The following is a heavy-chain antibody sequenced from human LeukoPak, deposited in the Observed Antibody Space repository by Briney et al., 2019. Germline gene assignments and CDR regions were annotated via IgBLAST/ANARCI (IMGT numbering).Heavy chain of an antibody. J-gene: IGHJ4*02. V-gene: IGHV1-2*02. D-gene: IGHD1-26*01. CDR2: INPNSGGT. Sequence: ASVKVSCKASGYTFTDYYMHWVRQAPGQGLEWMGWINPNSGGTNYAQKFQGRVTMTRDTSISTAYVELSRLRSDDTAVYYCAREGPIVGATHLVDYWGQGTLLTVSS. CDR1: GYTFTDYY. CDR3: AREGPIVGATHLVDY.